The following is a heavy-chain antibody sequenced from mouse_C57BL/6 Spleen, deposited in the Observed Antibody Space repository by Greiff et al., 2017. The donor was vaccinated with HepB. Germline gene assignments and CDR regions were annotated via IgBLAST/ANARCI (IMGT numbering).Heavy chain of an antibody. CDR1: GYTFTSYW. CDR2: INPSNGGT. V-gene: IGHV1-53*01. J-gene: IGHJ1*03. CDR3: ARFYGNYPYWDFDV. D-gene: IGHD2-1*01. Sequence: QVQLKQPGTELVKPGASVKLSCKASGYTFTSYWMHWVKQRPGQGLEWIGNINPSNGGTNYNEKFKSKATLTVDKSSSTAYMQLSSLTSEDSAVYYCARFYGNYPYWDFDVWGTGTTVTVSS.